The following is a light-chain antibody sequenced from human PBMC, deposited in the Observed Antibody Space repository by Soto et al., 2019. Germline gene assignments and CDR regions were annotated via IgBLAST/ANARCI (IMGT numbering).Light chain of an antibody. CDR1: QSLLHTNGYNF. V-gene: IGKV2-28*01. Sequence: DIVMTQSPLSLPVTPGESASISCRSSQSLLHTNGYNFLDWYLQKPGQSPQLLIYLGSNRASGVPDRFSGSGSGTYFTLRISRVEAEDVGIYYCMQALQTPPWTFGQGTKVEI. CDR3: MQALQTPPWT. J-gene: IGKJ1*01. CDR2: LGS.